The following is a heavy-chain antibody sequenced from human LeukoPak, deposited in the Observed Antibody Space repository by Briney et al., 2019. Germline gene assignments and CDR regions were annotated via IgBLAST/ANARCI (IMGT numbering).Heavy chain of an antibody. CDR2: IKQEEGEK. Sequence: PGGSLRLSCAASGFTFGDYYMSWIGQAPGKGWEWVANIKQEEGEKYYADSVKGRFTISRDNAKSSLYLQMNGLRAEDTAVYYCARNPDYYDRRGFYYVDAFDIWGQGTMVTVSS. J-gene: IGHJ3*02. CDR1: GFTFGDYY. D-gene: IGHD3-22*01. CDR3: ARNPDYYDRRGFYYVDAFDI. V-gene: IGHV3-7*01.